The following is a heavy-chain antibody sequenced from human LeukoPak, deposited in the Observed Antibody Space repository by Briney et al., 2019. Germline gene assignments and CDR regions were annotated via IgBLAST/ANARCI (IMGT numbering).Heavy chain of an antibody. CDR1: GFTFNNAW. J-gene: IGHJ4*02. V-gene: IGHV4-4*02. Sequence: GSLRLSCAASGFTFNNAWMNWVRQPPGKGLEWIGEIYHSGSTNYNPSLKSRVTLSVDKSKNQFSLNLSSVTAADTAVYYCARSPGWYSLDYWGQGALVTVSS. D-gene: IGHD6-19*01. CDR3: ARSPGWYSLDY. CDR2: IYHSGST.